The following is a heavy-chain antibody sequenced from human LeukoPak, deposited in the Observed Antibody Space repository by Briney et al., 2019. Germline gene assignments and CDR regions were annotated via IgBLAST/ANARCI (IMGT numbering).Heavy chain of an antibody. D-gene: IGHD1-26*01. V-gene: IGHV4-38-2*02. Sequence: SETLSLTCIVSGYFISSGYYWGWIRQSPGKGLEWIGSIYHSGSTYYNPSLKSRVTISVDASKNQFSLKLSSVTAADTAVYYCARGRLEAMWELLPYDAFDIWGQGTMVTVSS. CDR2: IYHSGST. CDR1: GYFISSGYY. CDR3: ARGRLEAMWELLPYDAFDI. J-gene: IGHJ3*02.